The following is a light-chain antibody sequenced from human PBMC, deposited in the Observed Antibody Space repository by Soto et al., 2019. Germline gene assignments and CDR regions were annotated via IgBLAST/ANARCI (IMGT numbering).Light chain of an antibody. V-gene: IGLV1-51*02. CDR2: ENH. CDR1: SSNIGNHY. J-gene: IGLJ3*02. CDR3: GTWDSSLGAWV. Sequence: QSVLTQPPSVSAAPGQKVTISCSGSSSNIGNHYVSWYQYLPGTAPKLLIFENHKRPSTIPDRFSASKSGTSATLGITGLQTGDEAEYFCGTWDSSLGAWVFGGGTKLT.